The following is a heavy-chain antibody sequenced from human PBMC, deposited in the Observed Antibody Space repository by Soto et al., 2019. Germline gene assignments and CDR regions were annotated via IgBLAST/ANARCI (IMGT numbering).Heavy chain of an antibody. V-gene: IGHV5-51*01. D-gene: IGHD3-22*01. J-gene: IGHJ4*02. CDR2: IYPGDSDT. CDR1: GYSLTNYW. Sequence: GESLKISCKGSGYSLTNYWVGWVRQMPGKGLEWMGMIYPGDSDTRYSPPFQGHVTISADKSISTAYLQWSSLKASDTAIYYCARMDSSGLGIDYWGQGTLVTVSS. CDR3: ARMDSSGLGIDY.